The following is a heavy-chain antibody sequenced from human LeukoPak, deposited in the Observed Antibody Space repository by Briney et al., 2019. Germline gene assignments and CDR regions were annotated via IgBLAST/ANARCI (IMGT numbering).Heavy chain of an antibody. D-gene: IGHD3-10*01. J-gene: IGHJ4*02. CDR3: ARDLNYYGSGSSVDY. CDR2: IHYSGST. CDR1: GGSISSGDYY. V-gene: IGHV4-30-4*01. Sequence: SQTLSLTCTVSGGSISSGDYYWSWIRQPPGKGLEWIGYIHYSGSTYYNPSLKSRVTISVDTSKNQFSLKLSSVTAADTAVYYCARDLNYYGSGSSVDYWGQGTLVTVSS.